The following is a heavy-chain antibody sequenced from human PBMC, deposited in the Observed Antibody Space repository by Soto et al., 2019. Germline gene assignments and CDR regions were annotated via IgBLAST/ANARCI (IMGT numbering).Heavy chain of an antibody. D-gene: IGHD6-13*01. V-gene: IGHV4-59*01. CDR2: IYYSGST. Sequence: QVQLQESGPGLVKPSETLSLTCTVSGGSISSYYWSWIRQPPGKGLEWIGYIYYSGSTNYNPSLKSRVTISVDTSKNQFSLKLSSVTAADTAVYYCASQRERPLVRGGWFDPWGQGTLLTVSS. CDR1: GGSISSYY. CDR3: ASQRERPLVRGGWFDP. J-gene: IGHJ5*02.